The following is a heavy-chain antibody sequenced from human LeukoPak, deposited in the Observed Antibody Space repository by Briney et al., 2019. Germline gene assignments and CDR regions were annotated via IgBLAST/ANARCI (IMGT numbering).Heavy chain of an antibody. V-gene: IGHV3-7*01. J-gene: IGHJ4*02. CDR1: GFTFTDYW. D-gene: IGHD1-26*01. Sequence: GGSLRLSCAASGFTFTDYWMTWVRQVPGKGLEWVANIQRGGSESYYVDSVKGRFTISRENAKNSLYLQMDSLRVEDTAVYYCARVGTWELQRVFDYWGQGTPVTVSS. CDR2: IQRGGSES. CDR3: ARVGTWELQRVFDY.